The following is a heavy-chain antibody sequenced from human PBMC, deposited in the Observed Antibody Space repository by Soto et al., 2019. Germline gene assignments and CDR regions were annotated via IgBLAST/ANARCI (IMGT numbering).Heavy chain of an antibody. CDR2: ITQDGSDK. CDR1: GFTFSNYW. D-gene: IGHD6-13*01. J-gene: IGHJ4*02. V-gene: IGHV3-7*04. CDR3: ARVAAAGRGTDY. Sequence: EVQLVESGGGWVQPGGSLRLSCAASGFTFSNYWMYWVRQAPGKGLEWVATITQDGSDKYYVDSVKGRFTISRDNSKNSLYLQMNSLRAEDTAVYSCARVAAAGRGTDYWGQGTLVTVSS.